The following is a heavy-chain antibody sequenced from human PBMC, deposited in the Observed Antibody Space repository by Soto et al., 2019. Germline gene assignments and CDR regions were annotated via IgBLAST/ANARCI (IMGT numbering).Heavy chain of an antibody. V-gene: IGHV3-33*08. CDR2: IWYDGSNK. D-gene: IGHD2-15*01. J-gene: IGHJ6*02. CDR1: VFTFNTYG. Sequence: QVQLVESGGGVVQPGGSLRLSCTSSVFTFNTYGVHWVRQAPGKGLEWVAIIWYDGSNKYYADSVKGRFTISRDNSKNTLYLQMNSLRAEDTALYYCARADCTGAYCYSWPFNYGVDVWGQGTTVTVSS. CDR3: ARADCTGAYCYSWPFNYGVDV.